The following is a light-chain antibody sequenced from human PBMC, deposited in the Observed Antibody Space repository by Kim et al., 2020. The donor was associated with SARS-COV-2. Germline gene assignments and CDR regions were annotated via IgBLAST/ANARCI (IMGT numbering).Light chain of an antibody. V-gene: IGLV2-8*01. CDR2: EVY. Sequence: QSALTQPPSASGSPGQSVTISCTGSSSDVGGYNYVSWYQQHPGKAPRLVIYEVYKRPSGVPDRFSGSKSGNTASLTVSGLRPEDEADYYCSSYTGRNTLVFGTGTKVTV. J-gene: IGLJ1*01. CDR3: SSYTGRNTLV. CDR1: SSDVGGYNY.